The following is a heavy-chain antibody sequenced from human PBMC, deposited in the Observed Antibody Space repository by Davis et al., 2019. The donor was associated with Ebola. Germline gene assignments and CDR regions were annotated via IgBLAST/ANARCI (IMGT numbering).Heavy chain of an antibody. CDR2: ISYDGSNK. J-gene: IGHJ4*02. CDR1: GFTFSSYG. CDR3: ARENSNYESFDY. V-gene: IGHV3-30*19. D-gene: IGHD4-11*01. Sequence: GESLKISCAASGFTFSSYGMHWVRQAPGKGLEWVAVISYDGSNKYYADSVKGRFTISRDNSKNTLYLQMNSLRAEDTAVYYCARENSNYESFDYWGQGTLVTVSS.